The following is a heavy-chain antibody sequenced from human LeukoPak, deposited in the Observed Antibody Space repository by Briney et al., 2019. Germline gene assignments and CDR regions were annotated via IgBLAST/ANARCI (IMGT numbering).Heavy chain of an antibody. Sequence: ASVKVSCKASGGTFSSYAISWVRQAPGQGLEWMGGIIPIFGTANYAQKFQGRVTITADESTSTAYMELSSLRSEDTAVYYCARVRFDYYDSSGRDNWFDPWGQGTLVTVSS. V-gene: IGHV1-69*13. CDR3: ARVRFDYYDSSGRDNWFDP. D-gene: IGHD3-22*01. J-gene: IGHJ5*02. CDR1: GGTFSSYA. CDR2: IIPIFGTA.